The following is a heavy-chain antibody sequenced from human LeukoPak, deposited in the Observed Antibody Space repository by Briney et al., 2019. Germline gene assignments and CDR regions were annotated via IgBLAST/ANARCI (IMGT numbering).Heavy chain of an antibody. D-gene: IGHD3-22*01. CDR3: ERLLKPYYYDSSGYWLDY. Sequence: GESLKISFKGSGYSFTSYWIGWVRQMPGKGLEWMGIIYPGDSDTRYSPSFQGQVTISADKSISTAYLQWSSLKASDTAMYYCERLLKPYYYDSSGYWLDYWGQGTLVTVSS. CDR1: GYSFTSYW. V-gene: IGHV5-51*01. J-gene: IGHJ4*02. CDR2: IYPGDSDT.